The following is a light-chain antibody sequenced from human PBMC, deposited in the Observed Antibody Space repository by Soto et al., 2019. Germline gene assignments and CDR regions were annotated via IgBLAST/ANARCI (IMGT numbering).Light chain of an antibody. CDR1: SSDIGTYKY. CDR3: CSYTTSSPLGV. V-gene: IGLV2-14*01. J-gene: IGLJ2*01. CDR2: EVN. Sequence: QSALTQPASVSGSPGQSVTISCTGTSSDIGTYKYVSWYQQHPGRAPKLIIYEVNNRPSGVSDRFSGSKSGNTASLTISGLQTDDEAEYFCCSYTTSSPLGVFGGGTQLTVL.